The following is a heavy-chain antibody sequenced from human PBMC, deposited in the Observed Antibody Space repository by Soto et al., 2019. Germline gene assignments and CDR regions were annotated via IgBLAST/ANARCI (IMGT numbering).Heavy chain of an antibody. J-gene: IGHJ5*02. CDR2: IRAYNGNT. Sequence: ASVKVSCKASGYTFTSYGISWVRQAPGQGLEWMGWIRAYNGNTNYAQKLQGRVTMTTDTSTSTAYMELRSLRSDDTAVYYCARARYSSSWYSFDPWGQGTLVTVSS. D-gene: IGHD6-13*01. V-gene: IGHV1-18*01. CDR1: GYTFTSYG. CDR3: ARARYSSSWYSFDP.